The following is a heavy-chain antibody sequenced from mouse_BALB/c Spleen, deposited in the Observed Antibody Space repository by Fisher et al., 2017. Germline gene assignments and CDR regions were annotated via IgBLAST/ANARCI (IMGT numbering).Heavy chain of an antibody. Sequence: KFKGKATLTVDKSPSTAYMELLSLTSEDSAVYYCARYGGLYAMDYWGQGTSVTVSS. D-gene: IGHD1-1*02. CDR3: ARYGGLYAMDY. V-gene: IGHV1-26*01. J-gene: IGHJ4*01.